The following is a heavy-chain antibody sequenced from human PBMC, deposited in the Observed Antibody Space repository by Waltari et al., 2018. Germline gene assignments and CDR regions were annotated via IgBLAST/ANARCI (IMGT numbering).Heavy chain of an antibody. CDR1: GYTFTNYS. CDR3: AKTQYDFWSAYFDY. Sequence: QVYLVQSGAEVKKPGASVKVSCKASGYTFTNYSMHWVRQAPGQGLEWMGWIHGGNGNTKYSKKFQDRLTISKDTSATTVYMELSSLTSEDTAVYYCAKTQYDFWSAYFDYWGQGTLVTVSS. V-gene: IGHV1-3*01. CDR2: IHGGNGNT. J-gene: IGHJ4*02. D-gene: IGHD3-3*01.